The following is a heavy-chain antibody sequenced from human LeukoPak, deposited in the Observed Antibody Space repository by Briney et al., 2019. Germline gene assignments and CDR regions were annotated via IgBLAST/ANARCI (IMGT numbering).Heavy chain of an antibody. J-gene: IGHJ6*02. CDR1: GGTFSSYA. V-gene: IGHV1-69*01. Sequence: SVKVSCKASGGTFSSYAISWVRQAPGQGLEWMGGIIPIFGTANYAQKFQGRVTITADESTSTAYMELSSLRSEDTAVYYCARLRFLEWPPPMYDYYGMDVWGQGTTVTVSS. CDR3: ARLRFLEWPPPMYDYYGMDV. CDR2: IIPIFGTA. D-gene: IGHD3-3*01.